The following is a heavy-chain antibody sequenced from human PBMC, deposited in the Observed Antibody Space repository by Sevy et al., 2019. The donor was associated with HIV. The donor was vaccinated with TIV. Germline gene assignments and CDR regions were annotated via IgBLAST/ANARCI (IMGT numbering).Heavy chain of an antibody. CDR3: ARGAGIDCRGSSCYLDFDF. CDR2: ISASSNYI. J-gene: IGHJ4*02. V-gene: IGHV3-21*01. D-gene: IGHD2-2*01. Sequence: GGSLRLSCAASGFTFSNYAMNWVRQAPGKGLEWVSFISASSNYIYYADSLKGRFTNSRDNAKNSLYLQMNSLRAEDTAVYYCARGAGIDCRGSSCYLDFDFWGQRTLVTVSS. CDR1: GFTFSNYA.